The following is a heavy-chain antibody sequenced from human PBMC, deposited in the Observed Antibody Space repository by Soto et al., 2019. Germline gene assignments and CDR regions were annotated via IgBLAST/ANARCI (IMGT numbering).Heavy chain of an antibody. CDR1: GFTFSSYW. J-gene: IGHJ3*01. CDR3: ATDLNWSGT. D-gene: IGHD3-3*01. Sequence: GGSMRLSFGASGFTFSSYWMTWVRQAPGKGLEFLATIKPDGSDTYYVDSVKGRFTISRDNAKNSLSLQMNSLRAEDTALYYCATDLNWSGTWGQGTMVTVSS. V-gene: IGHV3-7*01. CDR2: IKPDGSDT.